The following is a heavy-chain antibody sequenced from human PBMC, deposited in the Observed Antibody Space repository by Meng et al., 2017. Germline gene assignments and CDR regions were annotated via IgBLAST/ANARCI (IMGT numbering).Heavy chain of an antibody. J-gene: IGHJ4*02. D-gene: IGHD6-19*01. CDR3: ARDSSSGWYHNY. Sequence: LGETGGGLIQPGGSLRLSCTAPGFSVTTSYMSWVRQAPGKGLEWVSVIYSGGSTYYADSVKGRFSISRDNSKNTLYLQMNSLRAEDTAVYFCARDSSSGWYHNYWGQGTLVTVSS. V-gene: IGHV3-53*02. CDR1: GFSVTTSY. CDR2: IYSGGST.